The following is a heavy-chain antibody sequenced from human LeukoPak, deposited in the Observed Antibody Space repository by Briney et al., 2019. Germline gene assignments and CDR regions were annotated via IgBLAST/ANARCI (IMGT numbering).Heavy chain of an antibody. D-gene: IGHD1-26*01. CDR2: MNPNSGNT. CDR1: GYTFTNYD. CDR3: ARGWGSGSYLKTGFDY. V-gene: IGHV1-8*01. J-gene: IGHJ4*02. Sequence: ASVKVSCKASGYTFTNYDINWVRQATGQGLEWMGWMNPNSGNTGYAQKFQGRVTMTRNTSISTAYMELSSLRSEDTAMYYCARGWGSGSYLKTGFDYWGQGTLVTVSS.